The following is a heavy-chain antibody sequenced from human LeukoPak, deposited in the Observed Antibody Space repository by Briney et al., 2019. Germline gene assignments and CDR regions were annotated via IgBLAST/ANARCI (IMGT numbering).Heavy chain of an antibody. J-gene: IGHJ4*02. CDR2: INPNSGGT. V-gene: IGHV1-2*02. CDR3: ARASYYYDSSGYPGYYFDY. Sequence: GASVKVSCKASGYTFTDYYMHWVRQAPGQGPEWMGWINPNSGGTNYAQKFQGRVTMTRDTSISTPYMELSRLRSDDTPVYYCARASYYYDSSGYPGYYFDYWGQGTLVTVSS. D-gene: IGHD3-22*01. CDR1: GYTFTDYY.